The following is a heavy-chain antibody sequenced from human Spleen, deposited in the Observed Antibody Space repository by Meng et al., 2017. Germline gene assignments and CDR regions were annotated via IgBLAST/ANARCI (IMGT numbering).Heavy chain of an antibody. D-gene: IGHD6-6*01. V-gene: IGHV4-34*01. J-gene: IGHJ5*02. CDR3: ARPSRYNWFDP. CDR2: INHSGIT. CDR1: GGSCSSYY. Sequence: LEQSLAGRVDHTEALSPTCAVYGGSCSSYYWSWLCPPPGNGLEWIGEINHSGITNYHPSLKSLVTISVDTSKNQFSLKLSSVTAADTAVYYCARPSRYNWFDPWGQGTLVTVSS.